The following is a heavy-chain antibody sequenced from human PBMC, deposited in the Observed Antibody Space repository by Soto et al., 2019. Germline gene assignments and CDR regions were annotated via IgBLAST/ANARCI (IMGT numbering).Heavy chain of an antibody. V-gene: IGHV1-18*01. CDR3: TIDLYYSSGRYFDQDAVDS. CDR1: GYNFTSYG. D-gene: IGHD6-19*01. CDR2: ISPHNDRT. J-gene: IGHJ3*02. Sequence: QVQLVQSGADVKKPGASVKVSCKASGYNFTSYGISWVRQAPGQGLEWMGWISPHNDRTKYARKFQDRGTMTTETRTSTVYMELGSLRSHDRAVYYSTIDLYYSSGRYFDQDAVDSWGQGTGVTVSS.